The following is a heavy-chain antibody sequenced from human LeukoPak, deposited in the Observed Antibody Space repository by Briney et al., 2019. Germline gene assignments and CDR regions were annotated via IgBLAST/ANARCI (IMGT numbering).Heavy chain of an antibody. J-gene: IGHJ5*02. CDR1: GGTFSSYA. CDR3: ARDTVVTGNWFDP. CDR2: IIPIFGTA. Sequence: SVKVSCKASGGTFSSYAISWVRQAPGQGLEWMGGIIPIFGTANYAQKLQGRVTMTTDTSTSTAYMELRSLRSDDTAVYYCARDTVVTGNWFDPWGQGTLVTVSS. V-gene: IGHV1-69*05. D-gene: IGHD4-23*01.